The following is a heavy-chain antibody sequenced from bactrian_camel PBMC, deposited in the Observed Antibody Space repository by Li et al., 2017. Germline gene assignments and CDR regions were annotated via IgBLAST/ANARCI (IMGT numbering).Heavy chain of an antibody. Sequence: EVQLVESGGGSVQAGGSLRLSCAVSGLSFSRYVIAWFRQRLGQAREGVAGIGTGGVSRVADSVKGRFTNSRDNAKNTVYLQMNNLKPEDTAIYDCAATPGLVAGLRDAEWNYWGQGTQVTVS. CDR2: IGTGGVSR. CDR1: GLSFSRYV. V-gene: IGHV3S40*01. J-gene: IGHJ4*01. D-gene: IGHD7*01. CDR3: AATPGLVAGLRDAEWNY.